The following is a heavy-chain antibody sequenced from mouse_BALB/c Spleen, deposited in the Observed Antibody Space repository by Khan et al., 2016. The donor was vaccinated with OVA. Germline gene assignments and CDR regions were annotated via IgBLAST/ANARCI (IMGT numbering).Heavy chain of an antibody. CDR3: TRSVYSAWFAY. CDR1: GFNIKDYY. Sequence: VQLKESGAELVRPGALVKLSCKASGFNIKDYYMHWVKQRPEQGLEWIGWNDPENGETVYDPKFQGKANITADTSSNTAYLQLSSLTSEDTSFYYCTRSVYSAWFAYWGQGTPVTVS. CDR2: NDPENGET. V-gene: IGHV14-1*02. J-gene: IGHJ3*01.